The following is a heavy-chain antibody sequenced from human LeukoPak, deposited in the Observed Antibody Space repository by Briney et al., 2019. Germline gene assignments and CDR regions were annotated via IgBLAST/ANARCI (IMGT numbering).Heavy chain of an antibody. Sequence: TGGSLRLSCAASGFTVSSNYMSWVRQAPGKGLEWVSVIYSGGSTYYADSVKGRFTISRDNSKNTLYLQMNSLRAEDTAVYYCASPPGVVVTGPFDAFDIWGQGTMVTVSS. CDR2: IYSGGST. V-gene: IGHV3-66*01. CDR3: ASPPGVVVTGPFDAFDI. J-gene: IGHJ3*02. D-gene: IGHD2-21*02. CDR1: GFTVSSNY.